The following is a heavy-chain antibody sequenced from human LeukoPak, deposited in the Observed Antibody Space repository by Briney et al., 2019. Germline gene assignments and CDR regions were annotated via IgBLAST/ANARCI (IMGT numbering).Heavy chain of an antibody. J-gene: IGHJ6*03. Sequence: SETLSLTCTVSGGSISSYYWSWIRQPAGKGLERIGRIYISGSGSTNYNPSLKSRVTMSVDTSKNQFSLKLSSVTAADTAVYYCARDKRVAVAGTYIYYYYMDVWGNGTTVTISS. V-gene: IGHV4-4*07. D-gene: IGHD6-19*01. CDR1: GGSISSYY. CDR2: IYISGSGST. CDR3: ARDKRVAVAGTYIYYYYMDV.